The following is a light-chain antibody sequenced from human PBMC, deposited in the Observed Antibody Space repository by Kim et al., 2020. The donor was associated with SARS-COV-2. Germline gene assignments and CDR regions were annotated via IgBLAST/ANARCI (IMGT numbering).Light chain of an antibody. CDR3: PSYDDSLSGWV. J-gene: IGLJ3*02. CDR2: SNS. V-gene: IGLV1-40*01. Sequence: QRVTLFCTGRSTTNGASYAVNWYQQVPGAAPKLLIYSNSNRPSGVPDRFSGSKSGTSASLAIIGLQAEDEADYYCPSYDDSLSGWVFGGGTKLTVL. CDR1: STTNGASYA.